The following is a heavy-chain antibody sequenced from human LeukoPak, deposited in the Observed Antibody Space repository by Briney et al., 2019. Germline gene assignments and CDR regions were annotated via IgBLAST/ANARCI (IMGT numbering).Heavy chain of an antibody. CDR1: GYSFTNYW. Sequence: GESLRISCTDSGYSFTNYWIGWVRQMPGKGLEWIGIIHSADSNTKYSPSFQGQVTFSADKSISTAYLQWSGLKASDTAMYYCAGARHGDYRWDYWGQGTLVTVSS. CDR2: IHSADSNT. CDR3: AGARHGDYRWDY. V-gene: IGHV5-51*01. J-gene: IGHJ4*02. D-gene: IGHD4-17*01.